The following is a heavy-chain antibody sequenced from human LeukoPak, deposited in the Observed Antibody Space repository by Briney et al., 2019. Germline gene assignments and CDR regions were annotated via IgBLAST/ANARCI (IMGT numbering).Heavy chain of an antibody. CDR2: INHGGST. CDR3: ARTVGRGYSSSWYLNY. D-gene: IGHD6-13*01. CDR1: GGSFSGYY. J-gene: IGHJ4*02. Sequence: SETLSLTCAVYGGSFSGYYWSWIRQPPGKGLEWIGEINHGGSTNYDPSLKSRVTISVDTSKNQFSLKLSSVTAADTVVYYCARTVGRGYSSSWYLNYWGQGTLVTVSS. V-gene: IGHV4-34*01.